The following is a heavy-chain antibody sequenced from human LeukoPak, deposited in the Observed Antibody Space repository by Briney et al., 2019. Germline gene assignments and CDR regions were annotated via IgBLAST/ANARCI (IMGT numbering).Heavy chain of an antibody. CDR1: GFTFSSYA. CDR2: ISGSGGST. J-gene: IGHJ4*02. V-gene: IGHV3-23*01. D-gene: IGHD2-2*02. CDR3: AKDLCSSTSCYTVTGFDY. Sequence: GGSLRLSCAASGFTFSSYAMSWVRQAPGKGLEWVSAISGSGGSTYYADSVKGRFTISRDNSKNTLYLQMNSLKAEDTAVYYCAKDLCSSTSCYTVTGFDYWGQGTLVTVSS.